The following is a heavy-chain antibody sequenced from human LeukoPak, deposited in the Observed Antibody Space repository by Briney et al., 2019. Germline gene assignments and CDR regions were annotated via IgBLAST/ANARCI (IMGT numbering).Heavy chain of an antibody. J-gene: IGHJ4*02. D-gene: IGHD3-10*01. Sequence: SETLSLTCTVSGGSVSSSSSYWGWIRQPPGKGLEWIGEINHSGSTNYNPSLKSRVTISVDTSKNQFSLKLSSVTAADTAVYYCASDIWFGELSSGYWGQGTLVTVSS. CDR3: ASDIWFGELSSGY. V-gene: IGHV4-39*07. CDR2: INHSGST. CDR1: GGSVSSSSSY.